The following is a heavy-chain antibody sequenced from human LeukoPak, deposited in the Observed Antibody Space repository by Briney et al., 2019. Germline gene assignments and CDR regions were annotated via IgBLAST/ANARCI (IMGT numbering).Heavy chain of an antibody. CDR2: INHSGGT. D-gene: IGHD2-8*01. J-gene: IGHJ4*02. Sequence: KPSETLSLTCAVNGGSFRGYYWTWIRQPPGKGLEWIGEINHSGGTNYNPSLKSRVTISVDTPKNQFSLKLSSVTAADTAVYYCARGIVLTVYASFDYWGLGTLVTVSS. V-gene: IGHV4-34*01. CDR1: GGSFRGYY. CDR3: ARGIVLTVYASFDY.